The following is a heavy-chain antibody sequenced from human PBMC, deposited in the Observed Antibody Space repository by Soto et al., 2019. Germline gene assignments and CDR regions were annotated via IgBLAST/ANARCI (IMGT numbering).Heavy chain of an antibody. CDR1: GGSISSGGYY. D-gene: IGHD6-6*01. CDR3: ASRGIPAPQDYYYYYYMDV. V-gene: IGHV4-31*03. Sequence: QVQLQESGPGLVKPSQTLSLTCTVSGGSISSGGYYWSWIRQHPGKGLEWIGYIYYSGSTYYNPSLTRRVTISVDTSKNQFSLKLSSVTAADTAVYYCASRGIPAPQDYYYYYYMDVWGKGTTVTVSS. CDR2: IYYSGST. J-gene: IGHJ6*03.